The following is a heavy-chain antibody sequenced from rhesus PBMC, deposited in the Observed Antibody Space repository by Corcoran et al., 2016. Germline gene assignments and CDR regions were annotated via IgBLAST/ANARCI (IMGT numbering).Heavy chain of an antibody. Sequence: QVQLQESGPGLVKPSETLSLTCAVSGYSISSGYGWGWIRPPPGKGLEWIGQLFGGSINTNHTPPPQRRVTVSKDTSKTQFSLRVTSVTAADPAVYYCLGRGWSGFWGQGVLVTVSS. CDR1: GYSISSGYG. J-gene: IGHJ4*01. CDR3: LGRGWSGF. CDR2: LFGGSINT. D-gene: IGHD6S26*01. V-gene: IGHV4-127*01.